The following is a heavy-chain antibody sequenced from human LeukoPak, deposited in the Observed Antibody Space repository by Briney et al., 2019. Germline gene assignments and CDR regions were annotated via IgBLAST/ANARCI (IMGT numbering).Heavy chain of an antibody. CDR2: INPNSGGT. J-gene: IGHJ4*02. Sequence: ASVKVSCKASGYTFSGYYMHWVRQAPGQGLEWMGWINPNSGGTNYAQKFQGRVTMTRDTSISTAYMEQSRLRSDDTAVYYCARVGSRIVGATKILDYWGQGTLVTVSS. CDR1: GYTFSGYY. V-gene: IGHV1-2*02. D-gene: IGHD1-26*01. CDR3: ARVGSRIVGATKILDY.